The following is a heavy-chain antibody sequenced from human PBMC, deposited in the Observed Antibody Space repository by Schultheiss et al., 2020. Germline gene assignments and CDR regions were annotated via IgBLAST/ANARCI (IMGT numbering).Heavy chain of an antibody. CDR2: IYYSGST. J-gene: IGHJ3*02. Sequence: SETLSLTCTVSGGSISSGGYYWSWIRQHPGKGLEWIGYIYYSGSTYYNPSLKSRVTISVDKSKNQFSLRLNSVTAADTAFYYCARDQTGAMDAAFDIWGQGTMVTVSS. CDR3: ARDQTGAMDAAFDI. D-gene: IGHD7-27*01. CDR1: GGSISSGGYY. V-gene: IGHV4-31*03.